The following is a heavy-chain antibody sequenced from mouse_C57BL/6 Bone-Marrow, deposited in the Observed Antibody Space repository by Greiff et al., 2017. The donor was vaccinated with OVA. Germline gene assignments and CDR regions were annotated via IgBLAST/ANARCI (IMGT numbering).Heavy chain of an antibody. Sequence: VQLQQPGAELVKPGASVKLSCKASGYTFTSYWMQWVKQRPGQGLEWIGEIDPSDSYTNYNQKFKGKATLTVDTSSSTAYMQLSSLTSEDSAVYYCARSADGYYAMDYWGQGTSVTVSS. CDR2: IDPSDSYT. D-gene: IGHD2-3*01. CDR1: GYTFTSYW. V-gene: IGHV1-50*01. J-gene: IGHJ4*01. CDR3: ARSADGYYAMDY.